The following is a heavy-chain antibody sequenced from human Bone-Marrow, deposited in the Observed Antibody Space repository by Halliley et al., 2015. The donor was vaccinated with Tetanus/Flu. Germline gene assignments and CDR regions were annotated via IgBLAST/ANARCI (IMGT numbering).Heavy chain of an antibody. D-gene: IGHD3-10*01. CDR2: SGGAT. J-gene: IGHJ6*02. CDR3: ARDYGSDRTGYYGLDV. Sequence: SGGATFYADSVRCRFTISRDNSKNTLYLQMNSLRVDDTAMYYCARDYGSDRTGYYGLDVWGQGATVTVSS. V-gene: IGHV3-53*01.